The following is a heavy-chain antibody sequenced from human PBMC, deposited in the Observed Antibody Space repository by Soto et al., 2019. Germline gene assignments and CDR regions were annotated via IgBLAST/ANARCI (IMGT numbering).Heavy chain of an antibody. CDR3: ARDNCSGGSCYLGRAFDI. J-gene: IGHJ3*02. CDR2: MNPNSGNT. CDR1: GYTFTSYD. V-gene: IGHV1-8*01. Sequence: ASVKVSCKASGYTFTSYDINWVRQATGQGLEWMGWMNPNSGNTGYAQKFQGRVTMTRNTSTSTAYMELRSLRSDDTAVYYCARDNCSGGSCYLGRAFDIWGQGTMVTVSS. D-gene: IGHD2-15*01.